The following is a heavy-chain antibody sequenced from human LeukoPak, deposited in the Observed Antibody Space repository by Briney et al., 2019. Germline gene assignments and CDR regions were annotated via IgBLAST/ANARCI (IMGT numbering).Heavy chain of an antibody. CDR2: ISGSGGST. D-gene: IGHD3-22*01. Sequence: PGGSLRLSCAASGFTFSSYAMSWVGQAPGKGLEWGSGISGSGGSTYYADSVKGRFTISRDNSQTTLYLHMNSLRAEDTAVYYCAKDGAVVASGWFDPWGQGTLVTVSS. CDR3: AKDGAVVASGWFDP. V-gene: IGHV3-23*01. J-gene: IGHJ5*02. CDR1: GFTFSSYA.